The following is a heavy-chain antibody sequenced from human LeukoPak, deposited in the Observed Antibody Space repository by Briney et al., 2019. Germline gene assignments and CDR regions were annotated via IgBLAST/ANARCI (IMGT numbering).Heavy chain of an antibody. CDR1: GFTVSGNY. CDR3: AKDRYCSSTSCLNWFDP. D-gene: IGHD2-2*01. J-gene: IGHJ5*02. V-gene: IGHV3-23*01. Sequence: GGSLTLSCAVSGFTVSGNYMTWVRQAPGKGLEWVSAISGSGGSTYYADSVKGRFTISRDNSKNTLYLQMNSLRAEDTAVYYCAKDRYCSSTSCLNWFDPWGQGTLVTVSS. CDR2: ISGSGGST.